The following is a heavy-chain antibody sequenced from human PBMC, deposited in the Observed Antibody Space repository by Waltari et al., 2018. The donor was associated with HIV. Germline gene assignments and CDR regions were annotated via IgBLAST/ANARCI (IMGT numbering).Heavy chain of an antibody. CDR2: ISHSGNT. D-gene: IGHD2-2*01. J-gene: IGHJ6*02. CDR3: ARRDIVEVPAGFYYYGLDV. Sequence: QVQLQESGPGLVKPSGTLSLTCAVSGGSMMNSNWWNWVRQPPGKGLEWIGEISHSGNTKYNPSLKSRLTISVDKSKNQFSLKLDSVTAADTAVYYCARRDIVEVPAGFYYYGLDVWGQGTTVTVSS. V-gene: IGHV4-4*02. CDR1: GGSMMNSNW.